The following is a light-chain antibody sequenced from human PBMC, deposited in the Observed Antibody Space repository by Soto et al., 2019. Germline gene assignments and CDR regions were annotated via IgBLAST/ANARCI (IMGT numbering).Light chain of an antibody. CDR2: GAS. V-gene: IGKV3-20*01. CDR3: QQYFSSPWA. CDR1: QSVTNN. Sequence: EIVMTQSPVTLSVAPGERATLSCRASQSVTNNLAWYQQKPGQAPRLLIYGASSRATGIPDRFSGSGSGTDFTLTISGLEPEDFAVYYCQQYFSSPWAFGQGTKVDIK. J-gene: IGKJ1*01.